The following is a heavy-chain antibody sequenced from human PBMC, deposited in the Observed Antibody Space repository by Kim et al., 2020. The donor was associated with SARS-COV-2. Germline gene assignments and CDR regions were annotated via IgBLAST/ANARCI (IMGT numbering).Heavy chain of an antibody. J-gene: IGHJ4*02. CDR2: IYYDGSNK. Sequence: GGSLRLSCAASGFTFRNYGMHWVRQAPGKGLEWVAVIYYDGSNKYYVDSVKGRFTVSRDNSKNTLYLQMNSLRVEDTAVYYCATVRGSDSSNWYSDYWGQGTLVTVSS. D-gene: IGHD6-13*01. V-gene: IGHV3-33*01. CDR1: GFTFRNYG. CDR3: ATVRGSDSSNWYSDY.